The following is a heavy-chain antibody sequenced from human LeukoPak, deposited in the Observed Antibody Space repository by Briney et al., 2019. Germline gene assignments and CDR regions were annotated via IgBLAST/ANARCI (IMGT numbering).Heavy chain of an antibody. CDR2: IYYSGST. CDR1: GGSISSYY. J-gene: IGHJ4*02. V-gene: IGHV4-59*08. Sequence: SETLSLTCTVSGGSISSYYWSWIRQPPGKGLEWIGYIYYSGSTNYGPSLKSRVTISVDTSKNQFSLKLSSVTAADTAVYYCARGAGYFDYWGQGTLVTVSS. CDR3: ARGAGYFDY.